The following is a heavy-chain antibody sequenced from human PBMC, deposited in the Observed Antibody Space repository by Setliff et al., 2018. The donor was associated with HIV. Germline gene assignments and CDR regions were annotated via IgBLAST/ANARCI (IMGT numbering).Heavy chain of an antibody. V-gene: IGHV4-39*02. CDR1: GASISNSPHF. CDR2: VYYSGTT. CDR3: ARDLSPYGSGDPYYYYGMDV. J-gene: IGHJ6*02. D-gene: IGHD3-10*01. Sequence: SETLSLTCTVSGASISNSPHFWGWVRQPPGKGLEWIGNVYYSGTTYYNSALKSRVTISVDLSSNRFSLQLTSVTAADTAVYYCARDLSPYGSGDPYYYYGMDVWGQGTTVTVSS.